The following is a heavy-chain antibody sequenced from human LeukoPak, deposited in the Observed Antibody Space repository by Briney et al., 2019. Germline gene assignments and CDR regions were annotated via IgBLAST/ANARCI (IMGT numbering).Heavy chain of an antibody. D-gene: IGHD6-6*01. CDR1: GGSISGTSYC. Sequence: QPSETLSLTCSVSGGSISGTSYCWGWIRQPPGKGPEWIGSHYHTGRIYHNPSLKSRVTISVDTSKNQFSLKLSSVTAADTAVYYCARHEYSSSPYYYYYMDVWGKGTTVTVSS. V-gene: IGHV4-39*01. CDR3: ARHEYSSSPYYYYYMDV. J-gene: IGHJ6*03. CDR2: HYHTGRI.